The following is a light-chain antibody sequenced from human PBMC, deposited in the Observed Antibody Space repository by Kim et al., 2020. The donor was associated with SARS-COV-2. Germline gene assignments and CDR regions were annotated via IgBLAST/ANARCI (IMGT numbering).Light chain of an antibody. CDR3: QQYKDWPGT. CDR1: QSVSAK. J-gene: IGKJ1*01. CDR2: AAS. Sequence: EIVMTQSPATLSVSPGERATLSCRASQSVSAKLAWYQQKPGQAPRLLISAASTRATGIPARFSGDGSGTEFTLTINILQSEDFAIYYCQQYKDWPGTFGQGTKVDIK. V-gene: IGKV3D-15*01.